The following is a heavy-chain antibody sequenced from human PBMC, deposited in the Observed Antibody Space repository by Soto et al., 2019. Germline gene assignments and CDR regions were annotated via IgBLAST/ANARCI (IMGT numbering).Heavy chain of an antibody. CDR1: GYSFATYW. Sequence: EVQLVQSGAEVKKPGESLKISCKASGYSFATYWIGWVRQMPGKGLEWMGIIYPRDSDTRYSPSFQGQVTISADKSISTAYLQWSSPKASDTAMYYCARQTPSGLQRWFDYWGQGTLVTVSS. J-gene: IGHJ4*02. D-gene: IGHD3-10*01. CDR3: ARQTPSGLQRWFDY. CDR2: IYPRDSDT. V-gene: IGHV5-51*01.